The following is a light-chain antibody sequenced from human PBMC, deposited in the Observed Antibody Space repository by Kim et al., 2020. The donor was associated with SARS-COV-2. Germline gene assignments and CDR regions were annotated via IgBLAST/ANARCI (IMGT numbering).Light chain of an antibody. CDR2: SNN. V-gene: IGLV1-44*01. J-gene: IGLJ3*02. CDR3: AAWDDSLNGV. Sequence: PGERYTISCSGSSSNIGSNTVYWYQQLPGTAPKLLIYSNNQRPSGVPDRFSGSKSGTSASLAISGLQSEDEADYYCAAWDDSLNGVFGGGTQLTVL. CDR1: SSNIGSNT.